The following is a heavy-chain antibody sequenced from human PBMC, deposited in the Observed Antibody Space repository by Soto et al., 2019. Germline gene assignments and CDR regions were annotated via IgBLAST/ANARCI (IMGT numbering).Heavy chain of an antibody. J-gene: IGHJ6*02. CDR1: GYNFTSYG. D-gene: IGHD1-1*01. V-gene: IGHV1-18*04. CDR2: ISAYNGNT. CDR3: ARSDHEVPYYAMDV. Sequence: QVQLVQSGTEVKKPGASVKVSCKASGYNFTSYGISWVRKAPGQGLEWMGWISAYNGNTKYAQKLQGRVTMTTDTSTSTAYMELRSLRSDDTAVYYCARSDHEVPYYAMDVWGQGPTVTVSS.